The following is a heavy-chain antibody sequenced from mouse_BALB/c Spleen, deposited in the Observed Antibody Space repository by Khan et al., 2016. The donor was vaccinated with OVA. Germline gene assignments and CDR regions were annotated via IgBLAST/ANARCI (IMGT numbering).Heavy chain of an antibody. D-gene: IGHD2-3*01. J-gene: IGHJ1*01. CDR3: ARAGYYPYFDV. Sequence: EVQLQESGPDLVKPSQSLSLTCNVTGYSITSGYNWHWIRQFPGDKLEWMGYIHYSGSTNYSPSLKSRISITRDTSRNQFFLQLNSVTTEDTATXYCARAGYYPYFDVWGAGTTVTVSS. CDR1: GYSITSGYN. V-gene: IGHV3-1*02. CDR2: IHYSGST.